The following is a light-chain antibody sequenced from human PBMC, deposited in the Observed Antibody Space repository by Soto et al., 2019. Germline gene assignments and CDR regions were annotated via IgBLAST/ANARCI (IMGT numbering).Light chain of an antibody. CDR1: SSNIGNNA. Sequence: QSVLTQPPSVSEAPRQRVTISCSGSSSNIGNNAVNWYQQLPGEAPKLLIYYDDLKPSGVSDRFSGSKSGTSASLAISGLQSEDEADYYCAAWDDSLNGFVLGTGTKVTVL. CDR2: YDD. J-gene: IGLJ1*01. V-gene: IGLV1-36*01. CDR3: AAWDDSLNGFV.